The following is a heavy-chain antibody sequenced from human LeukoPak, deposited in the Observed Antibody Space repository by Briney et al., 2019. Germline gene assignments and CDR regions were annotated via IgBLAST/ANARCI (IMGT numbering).Heavy chain of an antibody. CDR1: GYSISSGYY. D-gene: IGHD5-18*01. J-gene: IGHJ4*02. V-gene: IGHV4-38-2*02. CDR3: ARHFKRGYSKPFDY. Sequence: SGPGLVKPSETLSLTCTVSGYSISSGYYWGWIRQPPGKGLEWIGSIYYSGSTYYNPSLKSRVTISVDTSKNQFSLKLSSVTAADTAVYYCARHFKRGYSKPFDYWGQGTLVTVSS. CDR2: IYYSGST.